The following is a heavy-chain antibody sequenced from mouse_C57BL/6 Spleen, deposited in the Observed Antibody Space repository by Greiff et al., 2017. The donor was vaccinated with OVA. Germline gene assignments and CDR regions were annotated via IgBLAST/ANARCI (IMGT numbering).Heavy chain of an antibody. CDR1: GYTFTSYG. CDR3: ARRGQLRLPYAMDY. J-gene: IGHJ4*01. Sequence: VQLQQSGAELARPGASVKLSCKASGYTFTSYGISWVKQRTGQGLEWIGEIYPRSGNTYYNEKFKGKATLTADKSSSTAYMELRSLTSEDSAVYFCARRGQLRLPYAMDYWGQGTSVTVSS. CDR2: IYPRSGNT. V-gene: IGHV1-81*01. D-gene: IGHD3-2*02.